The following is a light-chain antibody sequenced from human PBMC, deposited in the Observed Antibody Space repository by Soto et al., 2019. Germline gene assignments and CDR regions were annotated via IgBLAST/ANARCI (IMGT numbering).Light chain of an antibody. CDR2: AAS. CDR1: DDIINS. V-gene: IGKV1-39*01. J-gene: IGKJ5*01. Sequence: DIQVTPSPSSLSASVGDRVTITCQASDDIINSLNWYQHKPGQAPKLLIFAASSLQSGVPSRFGGSGSGTDFTLVINSLQPEDVVTYFCLQTYSVILTFGQGTRLEIK. CDR3: LQTYSVILT.